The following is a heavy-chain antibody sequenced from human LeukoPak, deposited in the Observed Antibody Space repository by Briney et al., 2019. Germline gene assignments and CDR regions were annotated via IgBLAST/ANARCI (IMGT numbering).Heavy chain of an antibody. Sequence: GGSLRLSCAASGFTFSSYWMSWVRQAPGKGLEWVANIKQDGSEKYYVDSVKGRFTISRDNAKNSLNLQMNSLRAEDTAVYYCARDLVSWINWFDPWGQGTLVTVSS. J-gene: IGHJ5*02. CDR2: IKQDGSEK. CDR1: GFTFSSYW. CDR3: ARDLVSWINWFDP. D-gene: IGHD2-2*03. V-gene: IGHV3-7*01.